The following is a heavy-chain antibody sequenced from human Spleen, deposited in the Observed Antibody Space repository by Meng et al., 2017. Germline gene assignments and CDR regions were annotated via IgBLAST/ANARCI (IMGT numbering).Heavy chain of an antibody. CDR1: GYTFTSYD. Sequence: ASVKVSCKASGYTFTSYDINWVRQAPGQGLEWMGWISTYNDNTNYAPKFQGRVTMTTDTSTSTAYMELRSLTSDDTAVYFCARDPLAAAGARKDFWGQGTLVTVSS. CDR2: ISTYNDNT. J-gene: IGHJ4*02. CDR3: ARDPLAAAGARKDF. V-gene: IGHV1-18*01. D-gene: IGHD6-13*01.